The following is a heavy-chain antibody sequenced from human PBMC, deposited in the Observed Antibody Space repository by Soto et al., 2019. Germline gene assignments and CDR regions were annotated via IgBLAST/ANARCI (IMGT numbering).Heavy chain of an antibody. V-gene: IGHV1-69*13. CDR2: IIPIFGTA. Sequence: ASGKVSCKASGGTFSSYAISWVRQAPGQGLEWMGGIIPIFGTANYAQKFQGRVTITADESTSTAYMELSSLRSEDTAVYYCARDRQLNYYGMDVWGQGTTVTVSS. CDR1: GGTFSSYA. D-gene: IGHD6-6*01. CDR3: ARDRQLNYYGMDV. J-gene: IGHJ6*02.